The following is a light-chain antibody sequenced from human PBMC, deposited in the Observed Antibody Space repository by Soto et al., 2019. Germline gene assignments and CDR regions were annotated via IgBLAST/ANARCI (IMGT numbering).Light chain of an antibody. J-gene: IGLJ6*01. CDR1: SSDVGSYNR. Sequence: QSALTQPPSVSGSPGQSVTISCTGTSSDVGSYNRVSWYQQPPGTAPKLMIYEVSNRPSGVPDRFSGSKSGNTASLTISGLQAEDEADYYCSSYTSSSTLVFGRGTQVTVL. CDR2: EVS. V-gene: IGLV2-18*02. CDR3: SSYTSSSTLV.